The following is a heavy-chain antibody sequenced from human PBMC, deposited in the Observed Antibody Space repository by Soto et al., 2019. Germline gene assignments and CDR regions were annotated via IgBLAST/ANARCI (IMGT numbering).Heavy chain of an antibody. J-gene: IGHJ4*02. CDR2: MNPNSGNT. V-gene: IGHV1-8*01. CDR1: GYTFTSYD. CDR3: VGGLSEWGRIDF. Sequence: ASVKVSCKASGYTFTSYDINWVRQATGQGLEWMGWMNPNSGNTGYAQKFQGRVTMTRNTSISTAYMELSSLRSEDTAVYYCVGGLSEWGRIDFWGQGTLVTVSS. D-gene: IGHD3-3*01.